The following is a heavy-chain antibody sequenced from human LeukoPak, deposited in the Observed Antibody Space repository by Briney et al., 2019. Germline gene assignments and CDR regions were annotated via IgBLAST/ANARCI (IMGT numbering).Heavy chain of an antibody. CDR1: GYNLTELS. J-gene: IGHJ5*02. V-gene: IGHV1-24*01. D-gene: IGHD3-10*01. CDR2: FDPEDGET. Sequence: ASVKVSCKVSGYNLTELSMHWVRQAPGKGLEWMGGFDPEDGETIYAQKFQGRVTMTEDTSTDTAYMELSSLSSEDTAVYYCATYYYGSGSYYKINWFDPWGQGTLVTVSS. CDR3: ATYYYGSGSYYKINWFDP.